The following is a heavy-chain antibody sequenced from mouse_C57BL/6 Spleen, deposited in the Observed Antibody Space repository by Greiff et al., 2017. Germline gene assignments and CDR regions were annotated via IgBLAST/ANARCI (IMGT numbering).Heavy chain of an antibody. Sequence: VQLQQSGPELVKPGASVKISCKASGYTFTDYYMNWVKQSHGKSLEWIGDINPNNGGTSYNQKFKGKATLTVDKSSSTAYMELRSLTSEDPAVYYCARYLSVPFDYWGQGTTLTVSS. D-gene: IGHD5-1*01. V-gene: IGHV1-26*01. CDR3: ARYLSVPFDY. CDR1: GYTFTDYY. J-gene: IGHJ2*01. CDR2: INPNNGGT.